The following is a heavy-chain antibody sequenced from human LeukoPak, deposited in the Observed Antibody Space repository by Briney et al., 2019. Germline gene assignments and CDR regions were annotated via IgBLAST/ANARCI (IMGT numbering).Heavy chain of an antibody. V-gene: IGHV3-23*01. Sequence: GGSLRLSCAASGFTFSSYAMSWVRQAPGKGLEWVSAISGSGGSTYYADSVKGRFTISRDNSKNTLYLQMNSLRAEDTAVYYCANTAWGYDSSGYYYVSDYWGQGTLVTVSS. CDR2: ISGSGGST. D-gene: IGHD3-22*01. CDR1: GFTFSSYA. J-gene: IGHJ4*02. CDR3: ANTAWGYDSSGYYYVSDY.